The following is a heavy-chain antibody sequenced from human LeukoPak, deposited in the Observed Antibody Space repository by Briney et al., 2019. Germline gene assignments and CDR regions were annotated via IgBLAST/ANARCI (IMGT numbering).Heavy chain of an antibody. J-gene: IGHJ4*02. CDR1: GFTFSSYG. CDR3: ARVRWFGDLFPFDY. V-gene: IGHV3-30*02. D-gene: IGHD3-10*01. Sequence: GGSLRLSCAASGFTFSSYGMHWVRQAPSKGLEWVAFIRYDGSNKYYADSVKGRFTISRDNAKNTLYLQMNSLRAEDTAVYYCARVRWFGDLFPFDYWGQGTLVTVSS. CDR2: IRYDGSNK.